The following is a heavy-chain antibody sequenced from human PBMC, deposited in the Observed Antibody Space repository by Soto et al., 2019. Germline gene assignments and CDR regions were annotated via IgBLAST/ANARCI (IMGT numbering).Heavy chain of an antibody. Sequence: QVQLVQSGAEVKKPGASVKVSCKASGYTFTSYYMHWVRQAPGQGLEWMGIINPSGGSTSYAQKCQGRVTMTRDTSTSTVYMELSSLRSEDTAVYYWSCGAAAGYFDYWGQGTLVTVSS. J-gene: IGHJ4*02. V-gene: IGHV1-46*01. CDR2: INPSGGST. D-gene: IGHD6-13*01. CDR3: SCGAAAGYFDY. CDR1: GYTFTSYY.